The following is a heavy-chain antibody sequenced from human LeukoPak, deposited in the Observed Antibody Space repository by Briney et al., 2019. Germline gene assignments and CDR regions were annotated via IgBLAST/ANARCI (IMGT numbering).Heavy chain of an antibody. CDR2: IYYSGST. CDR1: GGSISSSSYY. Sequence: SETLSLTCTVSGGSISSSSYYWGWIRQPPGKGLEWIGSIYYSGSTYYNPSLKSRVTISVDTSKNQFSLKLSSVTAADTAVYYCARDLVPRGTYHYDSSGYPFDYWGQGTLVTVSS. V-gene: IGHV4-39*07. CDR3: ARDLVPRGTYHYDSSGYPFDY. J-gene: IGHJ4*02. D-gene: IGHD3-22*01.